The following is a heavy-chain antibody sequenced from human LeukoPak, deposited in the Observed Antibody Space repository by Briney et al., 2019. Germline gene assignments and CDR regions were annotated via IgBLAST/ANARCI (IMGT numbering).Heavy chain of an antibody. J-gene: IGHJ4*02. CDR2: INPNSGGT. D-gene: IGHD3-3*01. CDR1: GGTFSSYA. Sequence: ASVKVSCKASGGTFSSYAISWVRQAPGQGLEWMGWINPNSGGTNYAQKFQGRVTMTRDTSISTAYMELSRLRSDDTAVYYCARAPDFWSGYCDYWGQGTLVTVSS. CDR3: ARAPDFWSGYCDY. V-gene: IGHV1-2*02.